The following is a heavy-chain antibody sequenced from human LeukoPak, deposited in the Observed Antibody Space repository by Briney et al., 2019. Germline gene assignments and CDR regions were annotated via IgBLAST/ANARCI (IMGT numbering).Heavy chain of an antibody. V-gene: IGHV3-21*01. J-gene: IGHJ6*02. CDR3: ARSYCNSASCYYYYYSGMDV. D-gene: IGHD2-2*01. CDR2: ISSSSTYI. CDR1: GFTFSSYS. Sequence: GSLSLSCAASGFTFSSYSMNWVRQAPGKGLEWVSSISSSSTYIFYADSVKGRFTIYRDNAENSLYLQMDSLRAEDTAVYFCARSYCNSASCYYYYYSGMDVWGQGATVTVSS.